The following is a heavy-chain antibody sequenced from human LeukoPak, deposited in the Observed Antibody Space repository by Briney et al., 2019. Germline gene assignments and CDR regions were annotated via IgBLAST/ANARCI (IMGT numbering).Heavy chain of an antibody. V-gene: IGHV6-1*01. CDR1: GDSVSSNSAA. J-gene: IGHJ4*02. D-gene: IGHD6-13*01. CDR3: AREAGRTAAGTPRFDY. CDR2: TYYRSKWYN. Sequence: SQSLSLTCAISGDSVSSNSAAWNWIRQSPSRGLEWLGRTYYRSKWYNDYAVSVKSRITINPDTSKNQFSLQLNSVTPEDTAVYYCAREAGRTAAGTPRFDYWGQGTQVTVSS.